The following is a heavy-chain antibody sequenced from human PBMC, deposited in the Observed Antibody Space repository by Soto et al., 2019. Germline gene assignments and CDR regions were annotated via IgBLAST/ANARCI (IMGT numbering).Heavy chain of an antibody. CDR1: GYTFTSYA. D-gene: IGHD3-22*01. Sequence: ASVKVSCKASGYTFTSYAMHWVRQAPGQRLEWMGWINAGNGNTKYSQKFQGRVTITRDTSASTAYMELSSLRSEDTAVYYCAREWIYYDSSGCYYGEENYILWGQGTLVTVSS. J-gene: IGHJ4*02. CDR3: AREWIYYDSSGCYYGEENYIL. V-gene: IGHV1-3*01. CDR2: INAGNGNT.